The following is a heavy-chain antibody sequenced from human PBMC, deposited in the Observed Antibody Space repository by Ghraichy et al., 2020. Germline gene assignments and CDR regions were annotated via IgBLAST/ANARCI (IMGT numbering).Heavy chain of an antibody. CDR3: ARDPWIWDWLD. J-gene: IGHJ4*02. Sequence: GGSLRLSCAASGFTFSSYWMHWVRQAPGKGLVWVSRINFDGSSTSYADSVKGRFTISRDNAKNTVYLQMNSLRVEDTAVYYCARDPWIWDWLDWGQGTLVTVSS. CDR1: GFTFSSYW. V-gene: IGHV3-74*01. D-gene: IGHD2-8*02. CDR2: INFDGSST.